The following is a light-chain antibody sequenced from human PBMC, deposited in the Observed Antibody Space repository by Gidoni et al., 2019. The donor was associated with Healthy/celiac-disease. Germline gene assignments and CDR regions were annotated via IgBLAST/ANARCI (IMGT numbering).Light chain of an antibody. CDR1: QSVLYSSNNKNY. V-gene: IGKV4-1*01. CDR2: WAS. CDR3: QQYYSTPLT. Sequence: VMTQSPDSLAVSLGERATINCKSSQSVLYSSNNKNYLAWYQQKPGQPPKLLIYWASIRESGVPDRFSGSGSGTEFTLTISSLQAEDVAVYYCQQYYSTPLTFGGGTKVEIK. J-gene: IGKJ4*01.